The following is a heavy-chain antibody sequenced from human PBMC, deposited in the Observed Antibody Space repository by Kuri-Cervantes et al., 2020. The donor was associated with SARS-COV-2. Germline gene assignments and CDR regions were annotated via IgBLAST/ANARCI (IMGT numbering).Heavy chain of an antibody. CDR3: ARNHSMDV. Sequence: GESLKISCASSGFTFSDYDMHWVRQAPGKGLEWVAFIWYDGRNTYYTGSVKGRFTISRDNSKNMLYLEVNSLRAEDTAVYYCARNHSMDVWGTGTAVTVSS. CDR1: GFTFSDYD. V-gene: IGHV3-33*08. CDR2: IWYDGRNT. J-gene: IGHJ6*03.